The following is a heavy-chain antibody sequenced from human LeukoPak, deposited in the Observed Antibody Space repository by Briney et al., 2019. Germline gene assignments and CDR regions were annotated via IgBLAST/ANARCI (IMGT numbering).Heavy chain of an antibody. Sequence: GGSLRLSCAASGFTFSSYAMSWVRQAPGKGLEWVSAISGSGGSTYYADSVKGRFTISRDNSKNKLYLQMNSLRAEDTAVYYCAKGRARIPGYRSGWYTFDYWGQGTLVTVSS. CDR1: GFTFSSYA. J-gene: IGHJ4*02. D-gene: IGHD6-19*01. V-gene: IGHV3-23*01. CDR3: AKGRARIPGYRSGWYTFDY. CDR2: ISGSGGST.